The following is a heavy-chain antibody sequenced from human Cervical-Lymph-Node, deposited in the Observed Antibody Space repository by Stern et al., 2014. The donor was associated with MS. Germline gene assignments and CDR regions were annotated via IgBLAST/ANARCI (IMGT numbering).Heavy chain of an antibody. J-gene: IGHJ3*02. Sequence: QVQLVQSGAEVKKPGASVKVSCKASGYNFTGYYMHWVRQAPGQGLEWMGGINPNSGGTNYAQKFQGWVTMTRDTSLNTAYMALSRLRSDDTAVYYCARGRRSSGWSPPDAFDIWGQGTMVTVSS. V-gene: IGHV1-2*04. CDR1: GYNFTGYY. D-gene: IGHD6-19*01. CDR2: INPNSGGT. CDR3: ARGRRSSGWSPPDAFDI.